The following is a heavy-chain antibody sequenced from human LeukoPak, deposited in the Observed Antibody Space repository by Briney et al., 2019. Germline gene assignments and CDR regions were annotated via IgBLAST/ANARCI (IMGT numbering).Heavy chain of an antibody. Sequence: SGTLSRTCTVSGGSINNYFLFWIRQSPGKGPEWIGYVHHSGRTYNNPSLESRVTISVDTSRNRFSLKLNSVTAADTAMYYCGTDDFWSAYQLGPVYWGQGTLVTVSS. D-gene: IGHD3-3*01. CDR1: GGSINNYF. CDR2: VHHSGRT. J-gene: IGHJ4*02. CDR3: GTDDFWSAYQLGPVY. V-gene: IGHV4-59*01.